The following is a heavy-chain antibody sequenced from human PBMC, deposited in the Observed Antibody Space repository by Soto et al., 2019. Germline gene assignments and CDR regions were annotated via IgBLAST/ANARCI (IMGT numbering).Heavy chain of an antibody. Sequence: QVQLQESGPGLVKPSWTLSLTCAVSSGSISSTNWWTWVRQPPGKGLVWIGEIYHSGSTNYNPSLKSRVTNSVDKSKNQFTLNLNSVTAADTAVYFCASGGTGNFDPWGQGTLVTVSS. CDR3: ASGGTGNFDP. CDR1: SGSISSTNW. D-gene: IGHD3-10*01. V-gene: IGHV4-4*02. J-gene: IGHJ5*02. CDR2: IYHSGST.